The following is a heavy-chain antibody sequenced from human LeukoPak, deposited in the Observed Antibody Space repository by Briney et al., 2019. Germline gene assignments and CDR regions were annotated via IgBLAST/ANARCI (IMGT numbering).Heavy chain of an antibody. J-gene: IGHJ3*02. CDR1: GFTFSSYA. CDR3: AKDTLLWFGELYGDAFDI. Sequence: GGSLRLSCAASGFTFSSYAMSWVRQAPGKGLEWVSAISGSGGSTYYVDSVKGRFTISRDNSKNTLYLQMNSQRAEDTAVYYCAKDTLLWFGELYGDAFDIWGQGTMVTVSS. D-gene: IGHD3-10*01. V-gene: IGHV3-23*01. CDR2: ISGSGGST.